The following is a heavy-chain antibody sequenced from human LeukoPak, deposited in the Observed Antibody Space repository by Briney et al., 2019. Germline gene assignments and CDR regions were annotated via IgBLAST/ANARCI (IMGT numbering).Heavy chain of an antibody. CDR3: ARGTTGCSGGSCYSWFDP. Sequence: SETLSLTCAVSSDSISSNNWWSWVRQPPGKGLEWIGEIYHSGITEYNPSLRSRVTISVDKSKNQFSLKLSSVTAADTAVYYCARGTTGCSGGSCYSWFDPWGQGTLVTVSS. CDR2: IYHSGIT. CDR1: SDSISSNNW. J-gene: IGHJ5*02. D-gene: IGHD2-15*01. V-gene: IGHV4-4*02.